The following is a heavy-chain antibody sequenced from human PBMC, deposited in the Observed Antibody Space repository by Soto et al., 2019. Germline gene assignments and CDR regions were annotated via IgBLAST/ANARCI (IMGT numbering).Heavy chain of an antibody. CDR1: GFTFSSYG. D-gene: IGHD5-12*01. CDR2: IWYDGSNK. CDR3: ARPNSIVATRRYYFDY. J-gene: IGHJ4*02. Sequence: QVQLVESGGGVVQPGRSLRLSCAASGFTFSSYGMHWVRQAPGKGLEWVAVIWYDGSNKYYADSVKGRFTISRDNSKNTLYLQMNSLRAADTAVYYCARPNSIVATRRYYFDYWGQGTLVTVSS. V-gene: IGHV3-33*01.